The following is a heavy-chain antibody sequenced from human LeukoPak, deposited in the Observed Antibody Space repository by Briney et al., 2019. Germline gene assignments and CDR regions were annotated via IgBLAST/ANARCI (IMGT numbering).Heavy chain of an antibody. Sequence: GGSLRLSCAASGFTFSSYAMSWVRQAPGKGLEWVSYISSSSTIYYADSVKGRFTISRDNAKNSLYLQMNSLRAEDTAVYYCARDGTAGGPDPDYYDSSGYYYLDYSGQGTLVTVSS. CDR2: ISSSSTI. J-gene: IGHJ4*02. CDR1: GFTFSSYA. D-gene: IGHD3-22*01. CDR3: ARDGTAGGPDPDYYDSSGYYYLDY. V-gene: IGHV3-48*04.